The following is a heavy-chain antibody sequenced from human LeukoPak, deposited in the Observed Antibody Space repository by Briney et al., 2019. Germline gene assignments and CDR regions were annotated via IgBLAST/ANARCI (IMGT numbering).Heavy chain of an antibody. CDR2: INHSGST. Sequence: PSETLSLTCAVYGGSFSGYYWSWIRQPPGKGLEWIGEINHSGSTNYNPPLKSRVTISVDTSKNQFSLKLSSVTAADTAVYYCARHGSGISYDYYYYYGMDVWGQGTTVTVSS. V-gene: IGHV4-34*01. D-gene: IGHD3-10*01. J-gene: IGHJ6*02. CDR1: GGSFSGYY. CDR3: ARHGSGISYDYYYYYGMDV.